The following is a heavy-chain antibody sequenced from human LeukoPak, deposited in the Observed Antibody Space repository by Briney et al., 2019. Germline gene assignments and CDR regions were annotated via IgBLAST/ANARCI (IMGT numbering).Heavy chain of an antibody. CDR1: GASVSGKF. CDR3: VGGGDWLPEY. V-gene: IGHV4-59*02. D-gene: IGHD3/OR15-3a*01. J-gene: IGHJ4*01. CDR2: IYYSGTT. Sequence: SETLSLTCTISGASVSGKFWSWIRHSPGNGLEWIGLIYYSGTTKFNPSLEGRVAMSVDTSNNQFSLSLNSVTTADTAVYFCVGGGDWLPEYWGHGTQVIVSS.